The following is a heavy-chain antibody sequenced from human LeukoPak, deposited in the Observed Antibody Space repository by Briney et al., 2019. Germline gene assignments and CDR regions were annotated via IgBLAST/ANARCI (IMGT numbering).Heavy chain of an antibody. CDR1: GFTFSSYG. D-gene: IGHD3-22*01. J-gene: IGHJ3*02. V-gene: IGHV3-30*02. CDR3: AKTSYDSSGYYYVRTHDAFDI. Sequence: GGSLRLSCAASGFTFSSYGMHWVRQAPGKGLEWVAFIRYDGSNKYCADSVKGRFTISRDNSKNTLYLQMNSLRAEDTAVYYCAKTSYDSSGYYYVRTHDAFDIWGQGTMVTVSS. CDR2: IRYDGSNK.